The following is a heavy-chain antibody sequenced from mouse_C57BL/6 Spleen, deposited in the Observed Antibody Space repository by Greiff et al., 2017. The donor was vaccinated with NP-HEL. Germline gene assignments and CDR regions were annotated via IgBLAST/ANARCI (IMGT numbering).Heavy chain of an antibody. CDR3: ARSYGSSYWYCDV. J-gene: IGHJ1*03. D-gene: IGHD1-1*01. CDR1: GYAFSSYW. V-gene: IGHV1-80*01. CDR2: IYPGDGDT. Sequence: VMLVESGAELVKPGASVKISCKASGYAFSSYWMNWVKQRPGKGLEWIGQIYPGDGDTNYNGKFKGKATLTADKSSSTAYMQLSSLTSEDSAVYFCARSYGSSYWYCDVWGTGTTVTVSS.